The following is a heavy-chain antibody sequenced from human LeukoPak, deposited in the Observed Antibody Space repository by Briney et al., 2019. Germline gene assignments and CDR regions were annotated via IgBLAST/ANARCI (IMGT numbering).Heavy chain of an antibody. D-gene: IGHD3-22*01. CDR1: GGSFSGYY. CDR2: INHSGST. J-gene: IGHJ4*02. Sequence: PSETLSLTCAVYGGSFSGYYWNWIRQPPGKGLEWIGEINHSGSTNYNPSLKSRVTISVDTSKNQFSLKLSSVTAADTAVYYCARGQHYYDSSWGQGTLVTVSS. V-gene: IGHV4-34*01. CDR3: ARGQHYYDSS.